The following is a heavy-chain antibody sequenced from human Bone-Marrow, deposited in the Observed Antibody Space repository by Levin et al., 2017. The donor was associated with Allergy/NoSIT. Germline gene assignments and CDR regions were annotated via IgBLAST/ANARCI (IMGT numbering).Heavy chain of an antibody. CDR2: IYLDDSDT. J-gene: IGHJ4*02. Sequence: GESLKISCKVSGYTFTTYWIGWVRQMPGKGLEWMGIIYLDDSDTTYSPSFQGQVTISADKSISTAYLQWSSLQASDTAIYYCAKSGGPMGYFDFWGQGTPVTVSS. D-gene: IGHD2-15*01. CDR3: AKSGGPMGYFDF. CDR1: GYTFTTYW. V-gene: IGHV5-51*01.